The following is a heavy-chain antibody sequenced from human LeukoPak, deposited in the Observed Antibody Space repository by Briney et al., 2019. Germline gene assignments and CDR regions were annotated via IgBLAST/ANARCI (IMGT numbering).Heavy chain of an antibody. CDR2: IYTSGST. D-gene: IGHD3-3*01. V-gene: IGHV4-4*07. CDR1: GGSISSYY. Sequence: SETLSLTCTVSGGSISSYYWIWLPQPAGKGLEWIGRIYTSGSTNYHPSLKSRVTIAEATSKTPFSLKLSSVAAEDTAVYYCARDAPRGVFGVVILFDYWGQGTLVTVS. J-gene: IGHJ4*02. CDR3: ARDAPRGVFGVVILFDY.